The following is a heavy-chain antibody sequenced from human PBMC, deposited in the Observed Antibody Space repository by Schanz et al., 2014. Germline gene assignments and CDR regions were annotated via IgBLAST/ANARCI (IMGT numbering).Heavy chain of an antibody. V-gene: IGHV3-11*06. CDR2: VSRSTPDI. Sequence: VQLVESGGGLVQPGGSLRLSCAASGFTFSDYYINWIRQAPGKGLEWVSYVSRSTPDIYYADSVKGRFTMSRDNAKNSVFLQMNSLRAEDTAVYYCARPALWFGDNCFDPWGQGTLVTVSS. J-gene: IGHJ5*02. CDR3: ARPALWFGDNCFDP. D-gene: IGHD3-10*01. CDR1: GFTFSDYY.